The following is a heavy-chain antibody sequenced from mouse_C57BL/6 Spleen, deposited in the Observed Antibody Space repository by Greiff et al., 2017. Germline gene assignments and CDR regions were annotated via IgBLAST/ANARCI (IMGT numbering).Heavy chain of an antibody. D-gene: IGHD1-1*01. V-gene: IGHV14-2*01. J-gene: IGHJ3*01. Sequence: VQLQQSGAELVKPGASVKLSCTASGFNIKDYYMHWVKQRTEQGLEWIGRIDPEDDETKYAPKFQGKATITADTSSNTAYLQLSSLTSEDTAVYYCASITTVVSYWGQGTLVTVSA. CDR1: GFNIKDYY. CDR2: IDPEDDET. CDR3: ASITTVVSY.